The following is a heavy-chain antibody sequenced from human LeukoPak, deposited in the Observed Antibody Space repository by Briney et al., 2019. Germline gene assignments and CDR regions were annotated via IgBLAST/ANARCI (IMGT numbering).Heavy chain of an antibody. Sequence: SGGSLRLSCAASGFTFSSYGMHWVRQAPGKGLEWVAVIWYDGSNKYYAGSVKGRFTISRDNSKNTLYLQMNSLRAEDTAVYYCARDGNYYDILTGYTALYYFDYWGQGTLVTVSS. D-gene: IGHD3-9*01. CDR1: GFTFSSYG. CDR3: ARDGNYYDILTGYTALYYFDY. CDR2: IWYDGSNK. V-gene: IGHV3-33*01. J-gene: IGHJ4*02.